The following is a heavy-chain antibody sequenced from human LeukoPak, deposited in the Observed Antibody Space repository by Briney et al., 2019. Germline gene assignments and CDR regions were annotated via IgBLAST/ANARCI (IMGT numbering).Heavy chain of an antibody. CDR2: INHSGST. CDR3: ARGLTLWFGELSTGTTRYYFDY. V-gene: IGHV4-38-2*02. D-gene: IGHD3-10*01. Sequence: PSETLSLTCTVSGYSISNGYYWGWIRQPPGKGLEWIGSINHSGSTNYNPSLKSRVTISVDTSKNQFSLKLSSVTAADTAVYYCARGLTLWFGELSTGTTRYYFDYWGQGTLVTVSS. CDR1: GYSISNGYY. J-gene: IGHJ4*02.